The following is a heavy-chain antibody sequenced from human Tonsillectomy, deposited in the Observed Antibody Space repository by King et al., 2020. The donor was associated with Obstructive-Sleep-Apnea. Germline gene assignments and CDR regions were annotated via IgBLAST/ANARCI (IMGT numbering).Heavy chain of an antibody. CDR1: GFTFDDYT. CDR3: AKDRARYSGYDLYFQH. J-gene: IGHJ1*01. V-gene: IGHV3-43*01. D-gene: IGHD5-12*01. CDR2: ISWDGDST. Sequence: VQLVESGGVVIQPGGSLRLSCAASGFTFDDYTMHWVRQAPGQGLEWVSLISWDGDSTYYADSVRGRFTISRDNSKNSLYLQMSSLRTEDTAFYYCAKDRARYSGYDLYFQHWGQGTLVTVSS.